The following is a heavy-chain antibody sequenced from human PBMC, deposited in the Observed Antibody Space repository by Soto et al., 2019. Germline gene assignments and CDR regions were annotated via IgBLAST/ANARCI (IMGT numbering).Heavy chain of an antibody. V-gene: IGHV5-51*01. Sequence: GESLKISCKGSGYSLTSYWIGWVRQMPGKGLEWMGTIYPGDSDTKYSPSFQGQVTISADKSISTAYLQWSSLKASDTAMYFCARLQSHYISGWFSPIPLEYWSQGTLVTFSS. J-gene: IGHJ4*02. D-gene: IGHD6-19*01. CDR3: ARLQSHYISGWFSPIPLEY. CDR2: IYPGDSDT. CDR1: GYSLTSYW.